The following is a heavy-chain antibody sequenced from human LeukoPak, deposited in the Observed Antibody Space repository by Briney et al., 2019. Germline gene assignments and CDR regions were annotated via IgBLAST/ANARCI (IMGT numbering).Heavy chain of an antibody. V-gene: IGHV1-18*01. J-gene: IGHJ6*03. CDR1: GYTFTSYG. Sequence: GASVKVSCKASGYTFTSYGISWVRQAPGQGLEWMGWISAYNGNTNYAQKLQGRVTMTTDTSTSTAYMELRSLRSDDTAVYYCARVPPAVRFLEWLPDYYMDVWGKGTTVTDSS. D-gene: IGHD3-3*01. CDR2: ISAYNGNT. CDR3: ARVPPAVRFLEWLPDYYMDV.